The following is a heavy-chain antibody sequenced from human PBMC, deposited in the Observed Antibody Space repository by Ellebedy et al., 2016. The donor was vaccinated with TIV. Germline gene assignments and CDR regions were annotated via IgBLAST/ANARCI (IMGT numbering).Heavy chain of an antibody. Sequence: AASVKVSCKASGYTFTTYAMHWVRQAHGQRLEWMGWINDGHGNTKYSQKLQGRGTITRDTSASTAYMELSSLRSEDTAVYYCARLSRVYNSSVYNWFDPWGQGTLVTVSS. CDR3: ARLSRVYNSSVYNWFDP. J-gene: IGHJ5*02. D-gene: IGHD3-22*01. CDR1: GYTFTTYA. V-gene: IGHV1-3*01. CDR2: INDGHGNT.